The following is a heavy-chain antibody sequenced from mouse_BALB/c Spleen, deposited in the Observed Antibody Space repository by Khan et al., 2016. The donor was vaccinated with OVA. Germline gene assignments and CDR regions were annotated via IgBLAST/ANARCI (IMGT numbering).Heavy chain of an antibody. J-gene: IGHJ4*01. CDR3: ARWFDGYSSLYAMGY. CDR1: GFSLTNYG. D-gene: IGHD2-3*01. V-gene: IGHV2-6*02. Sequence: QVQLKESGPGLVAPSQSLSITCTVSGFSLTNYGVHWVRQPPGKGLEWLVVIWSDGSTNYNSVLKSRLSISKDNSKSQVFLKMNSLQTDDTAMYYCARWFDGYSSLYAMGYWGQGTSVTVSS. CDR2: IWSDGST.